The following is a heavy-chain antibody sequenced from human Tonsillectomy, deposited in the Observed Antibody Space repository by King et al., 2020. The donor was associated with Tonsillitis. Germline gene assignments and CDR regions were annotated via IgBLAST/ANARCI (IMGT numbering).Heavy chain of an antibody. V-gene: IGHV4-59*08. CDR3: ARRDRDYYYYMDV. Sequence: VQLQESGPGLVKPSETLSLTCTVSSGSISSYYWSWIRQPPGKGLEWIGYIYYSGSTNYNPSLKSRVTISVDTSKNQFSLKLSSVTAADTAVYYCARRDRDYYYYMDVWGKGTTVTVSS. D-gene: IGHD1-14*01. J-gene: IGHJ6*03. CDR1: SGSISSYY. CDR2: IYYSGST.